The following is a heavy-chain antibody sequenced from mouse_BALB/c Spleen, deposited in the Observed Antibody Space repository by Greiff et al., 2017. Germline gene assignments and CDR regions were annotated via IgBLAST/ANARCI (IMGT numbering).Heavy chain of an antibody. CDR1: GFNIKDTY. D-gene: IGHD2-4*01. V-gene: IGHV14-3*02. J-gene: IGHJ4*01. CDR2: IDPANGNT. CDR3: ARGDYDYDRGYAMDY. Sequence: VQLKESGAELVKPGASVKLSCTASGFNIKDTYMHWVKQRPEQGLEWIGRIDPANGNTKYDPKFQGKATITADTSSNTAYLQLSSLTSEDTAVYYCARGDYDYDRGYAMDYWGQGTSVTVSS.